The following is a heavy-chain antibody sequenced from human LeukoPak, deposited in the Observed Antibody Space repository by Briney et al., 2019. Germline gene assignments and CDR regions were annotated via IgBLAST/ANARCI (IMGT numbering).Heavy chain of an antibody. CDR1: GGSISSSSYY. D-gene: IGHD3-10*01. CDR3: AMVRGNSDNAFDI. CDR2: IYYSGST. V-gene: IGHV4-39*07. Sequence: PSETLSLTCTVSGGSISSSSYYWGWIRQPPGKGLEWIGSIYYSGSTYYNPSLKSRVTMSVDTSKNQFSLKLSSVTAADTAVYYCAMVRGNSDNAFDIWGQGTMVTVSS. J-gene: IGHJ3*02.